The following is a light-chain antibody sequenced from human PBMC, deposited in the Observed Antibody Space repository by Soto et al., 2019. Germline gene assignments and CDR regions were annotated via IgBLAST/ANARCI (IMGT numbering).Light chain of an antibody. CDR1: QGISSW. CDR2: AAS. J-gene: IGKJ5*01. CDR3: QQAASFTIT. V-gene: IGKV1-12*01. Sequence: DIQMTQSPSSLSASVGDRVTITCRASQGISSWLAWYQQKPGKAPNLLIYAASSLQSVVPSRFSGSGSWTDFTLTINGLQPEDLETYYCQQAASFTITFGQVTRLEIK.